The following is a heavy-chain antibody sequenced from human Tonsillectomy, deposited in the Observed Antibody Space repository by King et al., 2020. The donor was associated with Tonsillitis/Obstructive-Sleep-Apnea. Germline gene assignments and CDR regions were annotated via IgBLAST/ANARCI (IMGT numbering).Heavy chain of an antibody. CDR1: GFTFSNAW. V-gene: IGHV3-15*01. J-gene: IGHJ6*04. CDR3: TTEEGGSYGVDV. D-gene: IGHD1-26*01. Sequence: VQLVESGGGLVKPGGSLRLSCAASGFTFSNAWMSWVRQAPGKGLEWVGRIKSKTDGGTTDYAAPVKGRFTISRDDSKNTLYLQMNSLKTEDTAVYYCTTEEGGSYGVDVWGKGTTVTVSS. CDR2: IKSKTDGGTT.